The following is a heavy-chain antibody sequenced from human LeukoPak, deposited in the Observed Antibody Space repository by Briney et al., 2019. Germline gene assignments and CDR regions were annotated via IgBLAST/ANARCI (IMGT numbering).Heavy chain of an antibody. Sequence: SETLSLTCAVSGYSISSGYYWGWIRQPPGKGLEWIGSIYHSGSTYYNPSLKSRATISVDTSKNQFSLKLSSVTAADTAVYYCARRPRGSSAGAFDIWGQGTMVTVSS. CDR1: GYSISSGYY. J-gene: IGHJ3*02. V-gene: IGHV4-38-2*01. CDR3: ARRPRGSSAGAFDI. CDR2: IYHSGST. D-gene: IGHD6-6*01.